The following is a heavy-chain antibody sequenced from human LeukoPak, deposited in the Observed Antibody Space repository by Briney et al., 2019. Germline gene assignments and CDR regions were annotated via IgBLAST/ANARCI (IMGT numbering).Heavy chain of an antibody. CDR3: ARDLKRGYSSGRYSWGTGSSNDY. J-gene: IGHJ4*02. Sequence: SVKVSCKAPGYTFTSYGISWVRQAPGQGLEWMGWISGYNGNTNYAQKLQGRVTMTTDTSTSTAYMELRSLRSDDTAVYYCARDLKRGYSSGRYSWGTGSSNDYWGQGTLVTVSS. D-gene: IGHD6-19*01. CDR2: ISGYNGNT. CDR1: GYTFTSYG. V-gene: IGHV1-18*01.